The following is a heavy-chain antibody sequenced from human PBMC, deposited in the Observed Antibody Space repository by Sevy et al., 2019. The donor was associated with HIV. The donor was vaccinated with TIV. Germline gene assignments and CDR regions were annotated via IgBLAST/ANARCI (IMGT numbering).Heavy chain of an antibody. J-gene: IGHJ5*02. Sequence: ASVKVSCKASGYTFTSYGISWVRQAPGQGLEWMGWISAYNGNTNYAQKLQGRVTMTTDTSTSTAYMELRSLRFYDTAVYYCALCSGYYGWFYPSGQGTRVTVSS. V-gene: IGHV1-18*01. CDR3: ALCSGYYGWFYP. D-gene: IGHD3-22*01. CDR2: ISAYNGNT. CDR1: GYTFTSYG.